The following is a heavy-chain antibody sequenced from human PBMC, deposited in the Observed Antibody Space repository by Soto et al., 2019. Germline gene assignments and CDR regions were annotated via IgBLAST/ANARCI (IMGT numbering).Heavy chain of an antibody. Sequence: GGSLRLSCAASGFTFSSYGMHWVRQAPGKGLEWVAVIWYDGSNKYYADSVKGRFTISRDNSKNTLCLQMNSLRAEDTAVYYCARSRVAVAVGMDVWGQGTTVTVSS. CDR2: IWYDGSNK. CDR3: ARSRVAVAVGMDV. V-gene: IGHV3-33*01. D-gene: IGHD6-19*01. J-gene: IGHJ6*02. CDR1: GFTFSSYG.